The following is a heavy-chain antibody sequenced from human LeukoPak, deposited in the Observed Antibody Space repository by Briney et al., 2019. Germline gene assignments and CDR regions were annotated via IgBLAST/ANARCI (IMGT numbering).Heavy chain of an antibody. CDR2: IYYSGNT. J-gene: IGHJ4*02. Sequence: PSETLSLTCAVSGGSISSGFYSWSWLRQPPGKGLEWIGCIYYSGNTYYNPSLKSRVTISLDTSKKQFSLKLSSVTAADTAVYYCVRGSWGSGSYSFHYWGQGTLVTVSS. V-gene: IGHV4-30-4*07. CDR3: VRGSWGSGSYSFHY. CDR1: GGSISSGFYS. D-gene: IGHD3-10*01.